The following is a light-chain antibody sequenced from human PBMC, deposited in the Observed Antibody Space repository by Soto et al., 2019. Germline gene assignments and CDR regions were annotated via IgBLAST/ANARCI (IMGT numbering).Light chain of an antibody. V-gene: IGKV3-20*01. Sequence: EIVLTQSPGTLSLSPGERATLSCRASQSLSSSYLAWYQQKPGQAPRLLIYCASSRATGIPDRFSGSRSGTGFTLTISRLEPEDFAVYYCQQYGGSPPYTFGQGTKVEIK. CDR1: QSLSSSY. J-gene: IGKJ2*01. CDR2: CAS. CDR3: QQYGGSPPYT.